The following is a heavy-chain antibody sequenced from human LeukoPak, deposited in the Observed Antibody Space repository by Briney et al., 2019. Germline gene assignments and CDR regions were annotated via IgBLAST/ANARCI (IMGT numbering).Heavy chain of an antibody. V-gene: IGHV3-33*01. CDR2: IWYDGSNK. CDR1: GFTFSSYG. D-gene: IGHD5-12*01. J-gene: IGHJ3*02. Sequence: GGSLRLSCAASGFTFSSYGMLWVRQAPGKGLEWVAVIWYDGSNKYYADSVKGRFTISRDNSKNTLYLQMNSLRAEDTAVYYCTSSGSDDAFDIWGQGTMVTVSS. CDR3: TSSGSDDAFDI.